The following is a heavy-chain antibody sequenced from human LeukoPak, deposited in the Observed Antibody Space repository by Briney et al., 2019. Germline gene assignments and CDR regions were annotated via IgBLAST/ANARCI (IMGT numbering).Heavy chain of an antibody. V-gene: IGHV3-30*18. CDR2: ISYDGRNK. CDR1: GFTFSYYG. D-gene: IGHD1-7*01. J-gene: IGHJ4*02. Sequence: GGSLRLSCAASGFTFSYYGMHWVRQAPGKGLEWVALISYDGRNKYYADSVKGRFTISRDNSKNTLFWQMNSLRGEDTAVYYCAKGEWVQEGALALYYFGYWGQGTLVIVSS. CDR3: AKGEWVQEGALALYYFGY.